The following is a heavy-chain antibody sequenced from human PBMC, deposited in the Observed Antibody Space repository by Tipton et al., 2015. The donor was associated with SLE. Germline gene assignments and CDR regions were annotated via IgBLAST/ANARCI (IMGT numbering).Heavy chain of an antibody. D-gene: IGHD3-16*01. CDR3: ARGASDAFDI. Sequence: TLSLTCSVSGGSISSSTHYWGWIRQPPGKGLNWIGIINYSGSTHYNPSLKSRVTISVDTSKNQFSLKLTSVTAADTAVYYCARGASDAFDIWGQGTLVTVSS. V-gene: IGHV4-39*07. CDR2: INYSGST. CDR1: GGSISSSTHY. J-gene: IGHJ3*02.